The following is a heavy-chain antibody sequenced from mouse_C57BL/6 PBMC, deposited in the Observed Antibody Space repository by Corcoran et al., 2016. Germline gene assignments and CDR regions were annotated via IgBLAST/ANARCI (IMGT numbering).Heavy chain of an antibody. D-gene: IGHD1-1*02. CDR3: ARKGGDY. V-gene: IGHV1-26*01. Sequence: EVQLQQSGPELVKPGASVKISCKASGYTFTDYFMNWVKQSHGKSLEWIGDINPNNGGTSYNQKFKGKATLTVDKSSSTAYMELRSLTSEDSAGYYWARKGGDYWGQGTAVTVSS. J-gene: IGHJ4*01. CDR2: INPNNGGT. CDR1: GYTFTDYF.